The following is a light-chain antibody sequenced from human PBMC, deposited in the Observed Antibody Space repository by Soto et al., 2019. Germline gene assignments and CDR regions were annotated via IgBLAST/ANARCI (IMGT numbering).Light chain of an antibody. V-gene: IGLV4-69*01. CDR2: LNSDGSH. Sequence: QPVLTQSPSASASLGASVKLTCTLSSGHSSYAIAWHQQRPEKGPRYLMKLNSDGSHSKGDGIPDRFSDSSSGAERYLTISSLQSEDEADYYCQTWGTGIQVFGGGTKLTVL. CDR3: QTWGTGIQV. J-gene: IGLJ2*01. CDR1: SGHSSYA.